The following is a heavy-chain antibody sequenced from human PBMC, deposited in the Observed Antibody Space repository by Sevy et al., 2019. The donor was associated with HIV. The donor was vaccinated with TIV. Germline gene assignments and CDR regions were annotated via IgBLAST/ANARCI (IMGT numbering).Heavy chain of an antibody. J-gene: IGHJ6*02. CDR1: AFTFSTYD. D-gene: IGHD3-16*01. CDR2: ISHDGSYR. Sequence: GGSLRLSCAASAFTFSTYDMHWVRQAPGKGLEWVAIISHDGSYRYYADSVRGRFSMSRDNSNNIMYLQMNGLSIEDTALYYCAKNRPPGGSYFSRHGMDVWGRGTTVTVSS. V-gene: IGHV3-30*18. CDR3: AKNRPPGGSYFSRHGMDV.